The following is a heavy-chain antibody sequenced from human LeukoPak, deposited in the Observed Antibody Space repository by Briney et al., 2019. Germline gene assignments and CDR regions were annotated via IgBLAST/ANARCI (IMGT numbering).Heavy chain of an antibody. Sequence: SETLSLTCAVYGGSLSGHYWSWIRQSPGKGLEWIGDIHHDGRTKYSPSLKSRVSILLDTSKNEVSLRLTPVTAADTALYFCAREPVPQDYGDTVNAYDLWGQGTMVIVSS. CDR2: IHHDGRT. D-gene: IGHD4-17*01. CDR1: GGSLSGHY. V-gene: IGHV4-34*01. CDR3: AREPVPQDYGDTVNAYDL. J-gene: IGHJ3*01.